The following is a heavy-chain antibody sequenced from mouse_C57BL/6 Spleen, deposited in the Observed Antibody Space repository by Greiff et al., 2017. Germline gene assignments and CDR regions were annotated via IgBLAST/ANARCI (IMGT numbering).Heavy chain of an antibody. CDR1: GFTFTDYY. CDR3: ASRGYYDYDVLAY. Sequence: VQLKQSGPVLVKPGPSVKISCKASGFTFTDYYMHWVKQSHGKSLEWIGLVYPYNGGTSYNQKFKGKATLTVDTSSSTAYMELNSLTSEDSAVYYCASRGYYDYDVLAYWGQGTLVTVSA. D-gene: IGHD2-4*01. V-gene: IGHV1-36*01. J-gene: IGHJ3*01. CDR2: VYPYNGGT.